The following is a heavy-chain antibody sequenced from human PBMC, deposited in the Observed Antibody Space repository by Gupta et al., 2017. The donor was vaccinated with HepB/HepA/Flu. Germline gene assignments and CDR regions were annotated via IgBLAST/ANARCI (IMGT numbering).Heavy chain of an antibody. J-gene: IGHJ4*02. D-gene: IGHD5-18*01. CDR3: AASGDSFGHYKY. CDR2: ISVYNGNT. CDR1: GYTFTSYG. Sequence: QDQLVQSGAEVKKPGASVKVSCKASGYTFTSYGISWVRQAPGQGLEWMGWISVYNGNTNYAQKFQGRVTVTTDTSTSTVYMELRSLRSDDTAVYYCAASGDSFGHYKYWGQGTLVTVSS. V-gene: IGHV1-18*01.